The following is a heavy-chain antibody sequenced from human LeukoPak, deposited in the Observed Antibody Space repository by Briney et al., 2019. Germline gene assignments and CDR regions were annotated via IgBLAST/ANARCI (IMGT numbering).Heavy chain of an antibody. Sequence: WGSLRLSCAASGFTFSDYWMMWVRQAPGKGLEWVAQIKVDGSEKYYVDSVRGRFTISRDNAKNSLDLQMNTLRVEDTAVYYCVRDATRGGDLDHWGQGTLVTVSS. CDR2: IKVDGSEK. CDR3: VRDATRGGDLDH. J-gene: IGHJ5*02. V-gene: IGHV3-7*01. CDR1: GFTFSDYW. D-gene: IGHD2-21*01.